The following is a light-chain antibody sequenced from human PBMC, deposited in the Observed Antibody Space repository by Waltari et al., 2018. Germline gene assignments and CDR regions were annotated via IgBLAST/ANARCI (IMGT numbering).Light chain of an antibody. V-gene: IGLV2-14*01. J-gene: IGLJ2*01. Sequence: QSALTQPASVSGSPGQSTTISCTGTSSDIGPYNYVSWYQQFPGKAPKLLIYEVFKRPSGISDRFSGSKSGKPASLTISGLQAEDEADYYCSSYTSSSSVVFGGGTKLAVL. CDR1: SSDIGPYNY. CDR2: EVF. CDR3: SSYTSSSSVV.